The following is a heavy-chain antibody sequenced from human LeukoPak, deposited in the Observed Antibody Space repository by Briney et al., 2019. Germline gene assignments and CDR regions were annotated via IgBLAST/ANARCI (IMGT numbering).Heavy chain of an antibody. D-gene: IGHD3-10*01. J-gene: IGHJ5*02. V-gene: IGHV4-61*02. CDR3: ARDGNDGSGPGFDP. Sequence: SQTLSLTCTVSGASISSGYYYWSWIRQPAGKGLEWIGRIYTSGSTNYNPSLKSRVTMSVDTSKNQFSLKLSSVTAADTAVYYCARDGNDGSGPGFDPWGQGTLVTVSS. CDR2: IYTSGST. CDR1: GASISSGYYY.